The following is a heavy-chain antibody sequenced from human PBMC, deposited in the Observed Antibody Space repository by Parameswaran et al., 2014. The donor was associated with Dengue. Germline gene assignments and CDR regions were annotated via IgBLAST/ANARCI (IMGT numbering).Heavy chain of an antibody. J-gene: IGHJ4*02. CDR2: ISGSGGST. CDR3: AKGNSGSYRTFDS. V-gene: IGHV3-23*01. D-gene: IGHD1-26*01. Sequence: VRQMPGKGLEWVSAISGSGGSTYYADSVKGRFTISRDNSKNTLYLQMNSLRAEDTAVYYCAKGNSGSYRTFDSGAREPWSPSPQ.